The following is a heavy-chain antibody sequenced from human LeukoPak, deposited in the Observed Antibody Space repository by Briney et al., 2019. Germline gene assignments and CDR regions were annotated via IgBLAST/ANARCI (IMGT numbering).Heavy chain of an antibody. Sequence: GESLQISCQGSGYSFTSYWVGWVRQMPGKGLEWMGIIYPGDSDTRYSPSFQGQVTISADKSISTAYLQWSSLKASDTAMYYCARQYDFWSGWFDPWGQGTLVTVSS. CDR2: IYPGDSDT. D-gene: IGHD3-3*01. J-gene: IGHJ5*02. V-gene: IGHV5-51*01. CDR1: GYSFTSYW. CDR3: ARQYDFWSGWFDP.